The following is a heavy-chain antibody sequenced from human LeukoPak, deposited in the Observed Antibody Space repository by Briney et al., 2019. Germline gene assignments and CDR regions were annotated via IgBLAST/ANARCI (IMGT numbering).Heavy chain of an antibody. V-gene: IGHV3-30-3*01. D-gene: IGHD3-9*01. Sequence: GRSLRLSCAASGFSFSSYAMHWVRQAPGKGLEWVAVISYDGSNKYYADSVKGRFTISRDNSKNTLYLQKNSLRAEDTAVYYCARGGGSYDILTGDYKPHDYWGQGTLVTVSS. CDR2: ISYDGSNK. CDR3: ARGGGSYDILTGDYKPHDY. J-gene: IGHJ4*02. CDR1: GFSFSSYA.